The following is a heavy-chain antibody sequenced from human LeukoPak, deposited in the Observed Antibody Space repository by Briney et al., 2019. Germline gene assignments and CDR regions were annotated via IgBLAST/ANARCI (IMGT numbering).Heavy chain of an antibody. V-gene: IGHV3-21*01. CDR2: ISSSSSYM. CDR3: ARDFKTLYYFDY. Sequence: GGSLRLSCAASGFTFSSYSMNWVRQAPGKGLEWVSSISSSSSYMYYADSVKGRFTISRDNAKNSLYLQMNSLRAEDTAVYYCARDFKTLYYFDYWGQGTLVTVSS. CDR1: GFTFSSYS. J-gene: IGHJ4*02.